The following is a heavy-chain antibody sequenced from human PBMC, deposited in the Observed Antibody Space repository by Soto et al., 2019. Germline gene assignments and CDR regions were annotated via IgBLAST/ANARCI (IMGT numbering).Heavy chain of an antibody. D-gene: IGHD1-7*01. CDR2: ISAYNGNT. J-gene: IGHJ5*02. Sequence: GASVKVSCKASGYTFTSYGISWVRQAPGQGLEWMGWISAYNGNTNYAQKLQGRVTMTTDTSTSTAYTELRSLRSDDTAVYYCARDSWNYLNWFDPWGQGTLVTVSS. V-gene: IGHV1-18*04. CDR1: GYTFTSYG. CDR3: ARDSWNYLNWFDP.